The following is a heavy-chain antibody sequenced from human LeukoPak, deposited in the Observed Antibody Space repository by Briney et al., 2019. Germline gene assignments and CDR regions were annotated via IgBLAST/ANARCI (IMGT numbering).Heavy chain of an antibody. V-gene: IGHV4-39*01. CDR1: GGSISSGSYY. J-gene: IGHJ4*02. D-gene: IGHD3-22*01. CDR3: ARQGGDYYDSSGYPYDY. CDR2: IYYSGST. Sequence: PSQTLSLTCTVSGGSISSGSYYWSWIRQPPGKGLEWIGSIYYSGSTYYNPSLKSRVTISVDTSKNQFSLKLSSVAAADTAVYYCARQGGDYYDSSGYPYDYWGQGTLVTVSS.